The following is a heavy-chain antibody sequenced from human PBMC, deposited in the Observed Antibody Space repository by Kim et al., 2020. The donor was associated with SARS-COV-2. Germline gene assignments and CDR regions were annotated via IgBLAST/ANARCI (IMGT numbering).Heavy chain of an antibody. CDR3: ARDLDISDGWHGVDY. Sequence: GGSLRLSCAASGFNFRIYPIHWVRQAPGKGLEWVAVISFDGSDKEYADSIKGRSTISRDNSKNTVFLQINSLRAEDTAVYYCARDLDISDGWHGVDYWGPGALVTVSS. CDR1: GFNFRIYP. CDR2: ISFDGSDK. V-gene: IGHV3-30-3*01. D-gene: IGHD6-19*01. J-gene: IGHJ4*02.